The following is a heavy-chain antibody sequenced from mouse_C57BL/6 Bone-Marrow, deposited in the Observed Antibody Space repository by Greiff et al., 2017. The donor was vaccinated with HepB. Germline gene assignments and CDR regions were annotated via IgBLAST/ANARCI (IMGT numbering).Heavy chain of an antibody. CDR2: ISYSGST. V-gene: IGHV3-8*01. Sequence: EVQLQESGPGLAKPSQTLSLTCSVTGYSITSDYWNWIRKFPGNKLEYMGYISYSGSTYYNPSLKSRISITRDTSKNQYYLQLNSVTTEDTATYYCAIWSPHYYGSRYYAMDYWGQGTSVTVSS. CDR3: AIWSPHYYGSRYYAMDY. CDR1: GYSITSDY. J-gene: IGHJ4*01. D-gene: IGHD1-1*01.